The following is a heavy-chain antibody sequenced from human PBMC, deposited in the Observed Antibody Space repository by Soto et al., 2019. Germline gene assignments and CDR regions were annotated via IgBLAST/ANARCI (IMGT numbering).Heavy chain of an antibody. V-gene: IGHV4-59*12. J-gene: IGHJ4*02. Sequence: SETLSLTCTVSGDSISNYYWSWIRQPPGKGLEWIGYIYYSGSTNYNPSLKSRVTISVDTSKNQFSLKLSSVTAADTAVYYCARGTTVTKNPFDYWGQGTLVTVSS. CDR3: ARGTTVTKNPFDY. CDR2: IYYSGST. CDR1: GDSISNYY. D-gene: IGHD4-4*01.